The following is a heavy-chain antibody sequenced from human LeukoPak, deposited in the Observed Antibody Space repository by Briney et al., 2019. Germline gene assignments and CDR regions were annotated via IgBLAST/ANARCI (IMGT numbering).Heavy chain of an antibody. V-gene: IGHV3-30-3*01. J-gene: IGHJ5*02. D-gene: IGHD5-18*01. CDR1: GFTFSSYA. CDR3: ARDPGYSYGYDWFDP. Sequence: GGSLRLSCAASGFTFSSYAMHWVRQAPGKGLEWVAVISYDGSNKYYADSVKGRFTISRDNCKNTLYLQMNSLRAEDTAVYYCARDPGYSYGYDWFDPWGQGTLVTVSS. CDR2: ISYDGSNK.